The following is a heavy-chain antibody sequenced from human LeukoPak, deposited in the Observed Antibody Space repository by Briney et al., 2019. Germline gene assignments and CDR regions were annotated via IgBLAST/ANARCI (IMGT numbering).Heavy chain of an antibody. V-gene: IGHV3-23*01. J-gene: IGHJ4*02. Sequence: GGSLRLSCAASGFTFSSYAMSWVRRAPGKGLEWVSAISGSGGSTYYADSVKGRFTISRDNSKNTLYLQMNSLRAEDTAVYYCAKGGKWDVTPFDYWGQGTLVTVSS. CDR3: AKGGKWDVTPFDY. CDR2: ISGSGGST. D-gene: IGHD1-26*01. CDR1: GFTFSSYA.